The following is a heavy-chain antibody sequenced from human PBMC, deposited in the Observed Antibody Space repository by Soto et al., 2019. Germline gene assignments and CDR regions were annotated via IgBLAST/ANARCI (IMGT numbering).Heavy chain of an antibody. D-gene: IGHD3-22*01. CDR3: ARLVYDSSGYRPG. J-gene: IGHJ4*02. CDR1: GASVSTGY. Sequence: SETLSLTCIVSGASVSTGYWSWLRQPPGKGLEWIGFMYFGGSFNYNPSLTSRVTISVDTSKNQFSLRVTSVTAADTAVYYCARLVYDSSGYRPGWGQGTLVTVPQ. V-gene: IGHV4-59*08. CDR2: MYFGGSF.